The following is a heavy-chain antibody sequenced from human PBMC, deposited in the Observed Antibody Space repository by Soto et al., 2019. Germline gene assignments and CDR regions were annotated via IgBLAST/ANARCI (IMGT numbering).Heavy chain of an antibody. J-gene: IGHJ4*02. CDR3: ARGQYYYDSSGYYSGY. CDR1: GFTFSSYG. D-gene: IGHD3-22*01. V-gene: IGHV3-33*01. CDR2: IWYDGSNK. Sequence: GGSLRLACAASGFTFSSYGMHWVRQAPGKGLEWVAVIWYDGSNKYYADSVKGRFTISRDNSKNTLYLQMNSLRAEDTAVYYCARGQYYYDSSGYYSGYWGQGT.